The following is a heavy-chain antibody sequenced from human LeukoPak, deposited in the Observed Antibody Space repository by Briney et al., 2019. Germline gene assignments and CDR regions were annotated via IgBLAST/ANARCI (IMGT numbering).Heavy chain of an antibody. CDR3: ARVGYDSSGRHRYAFDI. D-gene: IGHD3-22*01. CDR1: GYTFTIYG. Sequence: ASVTVSCTASGYTFTIYGISWVRQAPGQGLGGMGWINPNNGNTNYVQKLQGRVTMTTDTSTSTAYMELRSLRSDDTAVYYCARVGYDSSGRHRYAFDIWGQGTMVTVSS. CDR2: INPNNGNT. J-gene: IGHJ3*02. V-gene: IGHV1-18*01.